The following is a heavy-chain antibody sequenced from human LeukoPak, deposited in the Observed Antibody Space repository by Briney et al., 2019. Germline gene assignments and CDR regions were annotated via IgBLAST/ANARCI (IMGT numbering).Heavy chain of an antibody. V-gene: IGHV4-34*01. CDR3: ARRDRRLRNFDH. Sequence: PSETLSLTCAVYGGSFSGYYWSWIRQPPGKGLEWIGEINHSGSTNYNPSLKSRVTISVDTSKNQFSLKLSSVTAADTAVYYCARRDRRLRNFDHWGQGTLVTVSS. CDR2: INHSGST. D-gene: IGHD6-25*01. CDR1: GGSFSGYY. J-gene: IGHJ4*02.